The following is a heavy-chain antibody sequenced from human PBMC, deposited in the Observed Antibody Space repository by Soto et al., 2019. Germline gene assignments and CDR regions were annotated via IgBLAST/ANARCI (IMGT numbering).Heavy chain of an antibody. CDR2: ISYDGSNK. Sequence: GGPLRLSCAASGFTFSSYGMHWVRQAPGKGLEWVAVISYDGSNKYYADSVKGRFTISRDNSKNTLYLQMNSLRAEDTAVYYCAKAPPADFWSGYWRYFDYWGQGTLVTVSS. D-gene: IGHD3-3*01. J-gene: IGHJ4*02. CDR3: AKAPPADFWSGYWRYFDY. V-gene: IGHV3-30*18. CDR1: GFTFSSYG.